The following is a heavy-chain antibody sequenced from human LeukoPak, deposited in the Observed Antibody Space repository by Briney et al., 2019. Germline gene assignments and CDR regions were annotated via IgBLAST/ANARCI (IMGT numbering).Heavy chain of an antibody. CDR2: INPDSGGT. V-gene: IGHV1-2*02. CDR3: ARDLESITIFGQVLGYYYGMDV. J-gene: IGHJ6*02. CDR1: GYTFTGYY. D-gene: IGHD3-3*01. Sequence: ASVKVSCKASGYTFTGYYMHWVRQAPGQGLEWMGWINPDSGGTNYAQKFQGRVTMTRDTSISTAYMELSRLRSDDTAVYYCARDLESITIFGQVLGYYYGMDVWGQGTTVTVSS.